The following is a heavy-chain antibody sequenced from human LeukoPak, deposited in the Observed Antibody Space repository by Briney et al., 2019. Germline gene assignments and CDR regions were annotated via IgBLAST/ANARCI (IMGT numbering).Heavy chain of an antibody. CDR2: IYYSGST. J-gene: IGHJ3*02. Sequence: PSETLPLTCTVSGGSISSGDYYWSWIRQPPGKGLEWIGYIYYSGSTYYNPSLKSRVTISVDTPKNQFSLKLSSVTAADTAVYYCAREEAGIVVVPAARGHAFDIWGQGTMVTVSS. CDR1: GGSISSGDYY. CDR3: AREEAGIVVVPAARGHAFDI. D-gene: IGHD2-2*01. V-gene: IGHV4-30-4*08.